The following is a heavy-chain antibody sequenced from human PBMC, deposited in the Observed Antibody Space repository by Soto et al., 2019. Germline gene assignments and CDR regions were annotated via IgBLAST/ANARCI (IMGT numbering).Heavy chain of an antibody. CDR3: AKEFAEGSSSWSFDY. CDR1: GFTFSSYA. D-gene: IGHD6-6*01. V-gene: IGHV3-23*01. Sequence: PGGSLRLSCAASGFTFSSYAMSWVRQAPGKGLEWVSAISGSGGSTYYADSVKGRFTISRDNSKDTLYLQMNSLRAEDTAVYYCAKEFAEGSSSWSFDYWGQGTLVTVSS. CDR2: ISGSGGST. J-gene: IGHJ4*02.